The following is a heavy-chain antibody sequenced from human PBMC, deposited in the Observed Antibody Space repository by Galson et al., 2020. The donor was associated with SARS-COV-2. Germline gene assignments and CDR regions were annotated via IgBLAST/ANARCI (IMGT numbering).Heavy chain of an antibody. V-gene: IGHV2-5*02. CDR3: AHSSSGFWSGGGFDP. CDR2: IYWDDDK. Sequence: KMSGPTLVKPTQTLTLTCTFSGFSLSTSGVGVGWIRQPPGKALEWLAIIYWDDDKRYSPSLKSRLTITKDTSKTQVVLTMTNMDPVDTATYYCAHSSSGFWSGGGFDPWGQGTLVTVSS. J-gene: IGHJ5*02. D-gene: IGHD3-3*01. CDR1: GFSLSTSGVG.